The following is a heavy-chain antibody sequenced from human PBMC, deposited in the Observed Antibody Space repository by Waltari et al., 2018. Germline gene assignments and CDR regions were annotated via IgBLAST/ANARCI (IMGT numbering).Heavy chain of an antibody. Sequence: EVRLVDSGGGLVQPGGSLRLSCAASGLRLSDYWMSWVRQAPGKGLEWVASIKEDGSETYYVDSVKGRFTISRDNAKNSMYLQINSLRAEDTAVYYSATSSFWRFDYWGQGTLVTVSS. CDR3: ATSSFWRFDY. V-gene: IGHV3-7*01. CDR1: GLRLSDYW. J-gene: IGHJ4*02. CDR2: IKEDGSET. D-gene: IGHD2-2*01.